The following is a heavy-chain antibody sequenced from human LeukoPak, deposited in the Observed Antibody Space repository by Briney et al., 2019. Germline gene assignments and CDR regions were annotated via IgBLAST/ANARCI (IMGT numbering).Heavy chain of an antibody. J-gene: IGHJ2*01. V-gene: IGHV3-23*01. D-gene: IGHD1-26*01. CDR1: GVTLSNDA. CDR3: AKDRTVGASYWYFDL. Sequence: PGGSLRLSCVASGVTLSNDAMSWGRQAPGRGLGGGSGISSSGSGGNTYYADSVKGPLTICRDSSRNTLFLHMNTLRAEDTAIYYCAKDRTVGASYWYFDLWGRGTLVTVSS. CDR2: ISSSGSGGNT.